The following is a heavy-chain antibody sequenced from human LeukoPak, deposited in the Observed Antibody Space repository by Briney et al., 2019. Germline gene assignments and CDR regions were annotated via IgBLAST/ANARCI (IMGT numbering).Heavy chain of an antibody. CDR3: VRNLAVAGTCFDS. J-gene: IGHJ4*02. Sequence: PGGSLRLSCAASGFTFRNYWMSWVRQVPGTGLEWVANIKQDGSERNYVTSVRGRFTISRDNAESSLYLQMNSLRAEDTAVYYCVRNLAVAGTCFDSWGQGTLVTVSS. CDR2: IKQDGSER. D-gene: IGHD6-19*01. V-gene: IGHV3-7*03. CDR1: GFTFRNYW.